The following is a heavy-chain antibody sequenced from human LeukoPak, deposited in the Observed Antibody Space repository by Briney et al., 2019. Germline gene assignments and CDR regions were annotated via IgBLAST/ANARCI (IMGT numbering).Heavy chain of an antibody. V-gene: IGHV3-21*01. CDR2: ISSSSSYI. D-gene: IGHD3-22*01. CDR1: GFSFSDYS. Sequence: PGGSLRLSCAASGFSFSDYSMNWVRQAPGKGLEWVSSISSSSSYIYYADSVKGRFTISRDNAKNSLHLQMNSLRAEDTAVYYCARDSEIVVVWGYYHYAMDVWGQGTTVTVSS. CDR3: ARDSEIVVVWGYYHYAMDV. J-gene: IGHJ6*02.